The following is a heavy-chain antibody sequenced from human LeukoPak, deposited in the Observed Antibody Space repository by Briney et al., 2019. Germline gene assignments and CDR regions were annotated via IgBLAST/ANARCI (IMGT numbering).Heavy chain of an antibody. V-gene: IGHV4-59*01. CDR3: ARDSPLNYYFDY. CDR1: GGSISRYY. CDR2: IYYSGST. J-gene: IGHJ4*02. Sequence: SSETLSLTCTVSGGSISRYYWSWIRQPPGKGLEWIGYIYYSGSTNYNPSLKSRVTISVDTSKNQFSLKLSSVTAADTAVYYCARDSPLNYYFDYWGQGTLVTVSS.